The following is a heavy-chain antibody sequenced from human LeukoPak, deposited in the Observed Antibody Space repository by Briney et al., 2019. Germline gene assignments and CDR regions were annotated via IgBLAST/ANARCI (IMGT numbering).Heavy chain of an antibody. J-gene: IGHJ4*02. V-gene: IGHV3-7*01. CDR2: TKQDGSER. CDR1: GFTFSAYW. Sequence: GGSLRLSCAASGFTFSAYWMSWVRQAPGKGLEWVANTKQDGSERNYVGSVKGRFTISGDNAKSSLYLQMNSLRAEDTAVYYCATMMRGSYPFDSWGQGTLVTVSS. D-gene: IGHD1-26*01. CDR3: ATMMRGSYPFDS.